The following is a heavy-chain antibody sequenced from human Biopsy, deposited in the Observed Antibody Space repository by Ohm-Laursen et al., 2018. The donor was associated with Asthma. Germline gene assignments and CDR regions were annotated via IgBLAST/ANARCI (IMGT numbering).Heavy chain of an antibody. CDR1: GYTFNSAG. Sequence: SVKVSCRTSGYTFNSAGITWVRQAPGQGLEWMGWTSVYNGNTKVAQKLQDRVTMITDTSTSTAYMELRSLRSDDTAVYFCARAVDYSHYYGIDVWGQGTTVTVS. CDR3: ARAVDYSHYYGIDV. J-gene: IGHJ6*02. V-gene: IGHV1-18*01. CDR2: TSVYNGNT. D-gene: IGHD3-10*01.